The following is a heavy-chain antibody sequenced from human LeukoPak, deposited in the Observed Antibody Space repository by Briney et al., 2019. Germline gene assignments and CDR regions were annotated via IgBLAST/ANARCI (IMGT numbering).Heavy chain of an antibody. CDR2: INHSGST. CDR1: GGSFTGYY. Sequence: SQTLSLTCAVDGGSFTGYYCSWIRQPPRNWLEWIGEINHSGSTKYNPSLKSRVTISVDTSKNQFSLKLSSVTAADTGVYYCARGHFWFDPWGQGTLVTVSS. J-gene: IGHJ5*02. CDR3: ARGHFWFDP. V-gene: IGHV4-34*01.